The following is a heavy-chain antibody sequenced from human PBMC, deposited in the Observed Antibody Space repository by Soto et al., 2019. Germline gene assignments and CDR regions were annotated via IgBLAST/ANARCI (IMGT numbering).Heavy chain of an antibody. V-gene: IGHV4-39*01. CDR2: IYYSGST. J-gene: IGHJ4*02. CDR1: GGSISSSSYY. CDR3: ARHELGETGTNFDY. Sequence: SETLSLTCTVSGGSISSSSYYWGWIRQPPGKGLEWIGSIYYSGSTYYNPSLKSRVTISVDTSKNQFSLKLSSVTAADTAVYYCARHELGETGTNFDYWGQGTLVTVSS. D-gene: IGHD3-16*01.